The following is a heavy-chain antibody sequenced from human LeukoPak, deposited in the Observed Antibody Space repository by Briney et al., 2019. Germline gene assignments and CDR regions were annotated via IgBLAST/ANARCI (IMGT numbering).Heavy chain of an antibody. D-gene: IGHD6-13*01. Sequence: GASVKVSCKASGYTFTGDYMHWVRQVPGQGLEWMGWINPNSGGTNYAQNFQGRVTMTRDTSISTAYMELSRLRSDDTAVYYCARGAFQGSSWFDYWGQGTLVTVSS. CDR2: INPNSGGT. CDR3: ARGAFQGSSWFDY. V-gene: IGHV1-2*02. CDR1: GYTFTGDY. J-gene: IGHJ4*02.